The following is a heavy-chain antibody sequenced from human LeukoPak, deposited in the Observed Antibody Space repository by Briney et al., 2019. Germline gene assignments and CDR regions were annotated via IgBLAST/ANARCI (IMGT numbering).Heavy chain of an antibody. CDR3: ARDGYSGSYYRLYYFFMDV. J-gene: IGHJ6*03. D-gene: IGHD1-26*01. Sequence: PGGSLRLSCLASKFTFNNYAMTWVRQAPGKGLEWVSSISGSGDNMDYADSVKGRFTISRDNSENTLYLQMNSLRGEDPAVYYCARDGYSGSYYRLYYFFMDVWGKGTTVTVSS. CDR2: ISGSGDNM. CDR1: KFTFNNYA. V-gene: IGHV3-23*01.